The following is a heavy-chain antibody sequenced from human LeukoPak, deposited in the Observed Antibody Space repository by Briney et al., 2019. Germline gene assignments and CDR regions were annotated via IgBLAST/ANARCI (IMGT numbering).Heavy chain of an antibody. CDR3: AKEASYDFWSGYYPFDY. V-gene: IGHV3-66*01. Sequence: GGSLRLSCAASGFTVSSNYMSWVRQAPGEGLEWVSVIYSGGSTYYADSVKGRFTISRDNSKNTLYLQMNSLRAEDTAVYYCAKEASYDFWSGYYPFDYWGQGTLVTVSS. D-gene: IGHD3-3*01. CDR2: IYSGGST. J-gene: IGHJ4*02. CDR1: GFTVSSNY.